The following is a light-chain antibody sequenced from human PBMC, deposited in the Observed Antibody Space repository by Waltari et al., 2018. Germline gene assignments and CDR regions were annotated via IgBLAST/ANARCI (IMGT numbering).Light chain of an antibody. Sequence: EIGLRQSPDTLSLSPGERATLPCRASPPVSRTFVVWYQLKPGQAPRLLLYGASTRATGIPDRFSGSGSGTDFTLTINRLEPEDSALYYCQEHGHPPYTFGQGTKLEIK. J-gene: IGKJ2*01. CDR1: PPVSRTF. CDR2: GAS. V-gene: IGKV3-20*01. CDR3: QEHGHPPYT.